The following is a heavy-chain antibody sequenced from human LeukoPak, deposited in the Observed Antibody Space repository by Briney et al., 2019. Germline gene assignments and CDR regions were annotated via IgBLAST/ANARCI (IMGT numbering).Heavy chain of an antibody. CDR3: AREQGGYSYGYY. CDR1: GCTFTSYG. V-gene: IGHV1-18*01. CDR2: INTHKGNT. J-gene: IGHJ4*02. Sequence: ASVKVSCKTFGCTFTSYGVSWVRQAPGQGLEWMGWINTHKGNTNYAQKFQDRVTMTTDTSTSTAYMELRTLRSDDTAVYYCAREQGGYSYGYYWGQGTLVTVSS. D-gene: IGHD5-18*01.